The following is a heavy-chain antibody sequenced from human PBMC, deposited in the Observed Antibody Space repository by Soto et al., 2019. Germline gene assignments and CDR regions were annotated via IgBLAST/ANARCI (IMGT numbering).Heavy chain of an antibody. CDR2: TYNSGTT. CDR3: DRGPSADKIDY. Sequence: QVQLQESGPGLVEPSQTLSLTCTVSGDSISSGYFWSWIRQSPGKGLEWIGHTYNSGTTYNNPSLRXRXTXSXXTSRNQFSLRLTSVTAADTAVYYCDRGPSADKIDYWGQGTLVTVSS. V-gene: IGHV4-30-4*01. CDR1: GDSISSGYF. J-gene: IGHJ4*02. D-gene: IGHD3-3*01.